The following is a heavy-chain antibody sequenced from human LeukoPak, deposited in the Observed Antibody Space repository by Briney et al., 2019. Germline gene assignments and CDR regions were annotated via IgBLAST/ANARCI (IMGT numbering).Heavy chain of an antibody. Sequence: GGSLRLSCAASGFSFSTYAMSWVRQAPGKGLEWISSISSSSSYTYYADPAKGRFTISRDNTKRSLVLQMNSLRAEDTAVYYCVRAHGTYAPLGYWGQGILVTVSS. CDR3: VRAHGTYAPLGY. J-gene: IGHJ4*02. V-gene: IGHV3-21*01. D-gene: IGHD2-2*01. CDR2: ISSSSSYT. CDR1: GFSFSTYA.